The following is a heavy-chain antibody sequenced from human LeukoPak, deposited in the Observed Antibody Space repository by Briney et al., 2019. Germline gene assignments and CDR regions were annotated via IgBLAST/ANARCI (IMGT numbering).Heavy chain of an antibody. CDR1: GGSISSYY. J-gene: IGHJ6*03. D-gene: IGHD3-10*01. CDR2: IYYSGST. CDR3: ARVVRGRSYYYYYMDV. Sequence: PSETLSLTCTVSGGSISSYYWSWIRQPPGKGLEWIGYIYYSGSTNYNPSLKSRVTISVDTSKNQFSLKLSSVTAADTAVYYCARVVRGRSYYYYYMDVWGKGTTVTISS. V-gene: IGHV4-59*01.